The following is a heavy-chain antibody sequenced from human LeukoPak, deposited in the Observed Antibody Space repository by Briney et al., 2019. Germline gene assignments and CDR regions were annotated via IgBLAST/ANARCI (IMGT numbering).Heavy chain of an antibody. V-gene: IGHV3-7*01. CDR2: INPDGGEI. Sequence: GGSLRLSCAASGFTFSTSWMTWVRQAPGKGLEWVASINPDGGEIHYVDSVKGRFTISRDNARNSLSLQMNNLRAEDTAVYYCARDYTGGWNDYWGQGTLVTVSS. CDR1: GFTFSTSW. J-gene: IGHJ4*02. D-gene: IGHD7-27*01. CDR3: ARDYTGGWNDY.